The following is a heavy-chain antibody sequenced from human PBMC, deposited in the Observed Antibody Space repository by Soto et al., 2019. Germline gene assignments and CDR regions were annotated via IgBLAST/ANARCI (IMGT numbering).Heavy chain of an antibody. Sequence: EVQLVESGGGLVQPGGSLGLSCAASGFTFSSYWMSWVRLAPGKGLEWVAHIKQSGSDRYYVDSVRGRCTISRDNANNSLYLQLNSRRVEATAIYYCAIVKSWEVSPWGQGTLFTVSS. V-gene: IGHV3-7*01. CDR1: GFTFSSYW. CDR3: AIVKSWEVSP. J-gene: IGHJ5*02. D-gene: IGHD3-10*01. CDR2: IKQSGSDR.